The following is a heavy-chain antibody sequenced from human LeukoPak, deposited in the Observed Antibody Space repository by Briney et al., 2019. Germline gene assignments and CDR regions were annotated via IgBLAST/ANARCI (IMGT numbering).Heavy chain of an antibody. CDR3: GSPSGGGSYDY. J-gene: IGHJ4*02. D-gene: IGHD2-15*01. Sequence: SETLSLTCTVSGGSISSSSYYWGWIRQPPGKGLEWIGSIYYSGSTYYNPSLKSRVTISVDTSENQLSLKLSSVTAADTAVYYWGSPSGGGSYDYGGKEPWVTVPS. CDR1: GGSISSSSYY. CDR2: IYYSGST. V-gene: IGHV4-39*01.